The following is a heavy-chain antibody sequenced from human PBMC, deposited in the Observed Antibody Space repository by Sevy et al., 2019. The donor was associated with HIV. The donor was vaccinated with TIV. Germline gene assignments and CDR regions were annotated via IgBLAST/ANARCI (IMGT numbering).Heavy chain of an antibody. D-gene: IGHD2-2*01. V-gene: IGHV1-2*02. CDR1: GYTFTGYY. CDR3: ARGYCSSTSCYWFYYYGMDV. Sequence: ASVKVSCKASGYTFTGYYMHWVRQAPGQGLEWMGWINPNSGGTNYAQKFQGRVTMTRETSISTAYMELSRLRSDDTAVYYCARGYCSSTSCYWFYYYGMDVWDQGTTVTVSS. J-gene: IGHJ6*02. CDR2: INPNSGGT.